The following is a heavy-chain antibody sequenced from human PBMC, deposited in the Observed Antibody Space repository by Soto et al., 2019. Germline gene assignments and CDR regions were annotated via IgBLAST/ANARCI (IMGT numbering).Heavy chain of an antibody. D-gene: IGHD3-3*01. Sequence: QLQLQESGPGLVKPSETLSLTCTVSGGSISSSSYYWRWIRQPPGKGQEWIGSIYYSGSTYYNPSLKSRVTISVDTSKNQFSLKLSSVTAADTAVYYCARPYYDFWSGYTNWFDPWGQGTLVTVSS. CDR2: IYYSGST. CDR3: ARPYYDFWSGYTNWFDP. J-gene: IGHJ5*02. CDR1: GGSISSSSYY. V-gene: IGHV4-39*01.